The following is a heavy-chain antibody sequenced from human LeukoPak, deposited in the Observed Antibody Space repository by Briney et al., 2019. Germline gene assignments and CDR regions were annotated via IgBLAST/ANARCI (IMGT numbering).Heavy chain of an antibody. V-gene: IGHV3-15*01. CDR3: TTDPQVVVVAATPFDY. Sequence: NPGGSLRLSCATSGFNFSDAWMSWVRQAPGKGLEWVGRIKSKSDGGAIDYAAPVEGRFTISRDDSKNTLHLQMNSLKTEDTAVYYCTTDPQVVVVAATPFDYWGQGTLVTVSS. CDR1: GFNFSDAW. CDR2: IKSKSDGGAI. J-gene: IGHJ4*02. D-gene: IGHD2-15*01.